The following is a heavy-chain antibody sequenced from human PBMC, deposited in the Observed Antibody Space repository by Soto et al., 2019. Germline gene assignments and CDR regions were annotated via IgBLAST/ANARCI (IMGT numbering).Heavy chain of an antibody. V-gene: IGHV1-3*01. CDR3: ARGGSLYWYFDL. J-gene: IGHJ2*01. Sequence: QVQLVQSGAEVKKPGASVKVSCKASGYTFTSYAMHWVRQAPGQRLEWMGWINAGNGNTKYSQNFQGRVTITRDTSASTAYMELSSLRSEDTAVYYCARGGSLYWYFDLWGHGTLVTVSS. CDR1: GYTFTSYA. D-gene: IGHD1-26*01. CDR2: INAGNGNT.